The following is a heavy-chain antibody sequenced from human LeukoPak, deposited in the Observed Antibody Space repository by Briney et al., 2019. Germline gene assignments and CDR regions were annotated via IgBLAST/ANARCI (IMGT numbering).Heavy chain of an antibody. D-gene: IGHD3-22*01. Sequence: GGSLGLSCAASGISFSSFGMHWVRQAPGKGLEWVTFIRYDGHNKYYADSVKGRFTISRDNSKNTLYLHMNSLRPEDTAVYYCAESQNYYDNSGYYYLDYWGQGNLVTVSS. J-gene: IGHJ4*02. CDR3: AESQNYYDNSGYYYLDY. V-gene: IGHV3-30*02. CDR2: IRYDGHNK. CDR1: GISFSSFG.